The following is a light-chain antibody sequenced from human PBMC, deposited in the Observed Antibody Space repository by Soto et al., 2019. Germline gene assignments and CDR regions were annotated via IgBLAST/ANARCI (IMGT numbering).Light chain of an antibody. Sequence: QSALTQPASVSGSPGQSITISCTGASTDVGGYNYVSWYQQHPGQAPKLMIYDVTNRPSGVPNRFSGSKSGNTASLTISGVQAEDEADYFCSSYSSRSTVVFGGGTKLTVL. CDR3: SSYSSRSTVV. CDR1: STDVGGYNY. CDR2: DVT. J-gene: IGLJ2*01. V-gene: IGLV2-14*01.